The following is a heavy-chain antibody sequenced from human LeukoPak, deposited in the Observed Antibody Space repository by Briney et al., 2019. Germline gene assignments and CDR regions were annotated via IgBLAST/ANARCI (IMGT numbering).Heavy chain of an antibody. CDR2: IYHSGST. J-gene: IGHJ4*02. CDR1: GGTISSGGYY. CDR3: TREGPLAVFDY. Sequence: SQTLSLTCTVSGGTISSGGYYWSWIRQPPGKGLEWIGYIYHSGSTYYNPSLKSRVTISVDTSKNQFSLNLNSVTAADTAVYYCTREGPLAVFDYWGQGTLVTVSS. V-gene: IGHV4-30-2*05.